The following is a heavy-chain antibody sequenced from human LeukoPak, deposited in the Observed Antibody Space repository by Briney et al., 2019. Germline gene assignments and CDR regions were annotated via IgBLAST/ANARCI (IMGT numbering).Heavy chain of an antibody. V-gene: IGHV1-18*01. D-gene: IGHD1-1*01. J-gene: IGHJ4*02. Sequence: EASVKVSCKASGYTFTSYGISWVRQAPGQGLEWMGWISAYNGNTNYAQKLQGRVTMTRDTSTSTVYMELSSLRSEDTAVYYCARPSPSGTHDYWGQGTLVTVSS. CDR1: GYTFTSYG. CDR2: ISAYNGNT. CDR3: ARPSPSGTHDY.